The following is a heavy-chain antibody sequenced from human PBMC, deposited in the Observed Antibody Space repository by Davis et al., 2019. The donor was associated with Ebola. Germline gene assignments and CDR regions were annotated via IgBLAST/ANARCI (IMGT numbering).Heavy chain of an antibody. V-gene: IGHV4-59*12. CDR2: IYYSGST. D-gene: IGHD3-9*01. J-gene: IGHJ6*02. CDR3: ARGLRYFDWLLRDYGMDV. Sequence: PGGSLRLSCTVSGGSISSYYWSWIRQPPGKGLEWIGYIYYSGSTNYNPSLKSRVTISVDTSKNQFSLKLSSVTAADTAVYYCARGLRYFDWLLRDYGMDVWGQGTTVTVSS. CDR1: GGSISSYY.